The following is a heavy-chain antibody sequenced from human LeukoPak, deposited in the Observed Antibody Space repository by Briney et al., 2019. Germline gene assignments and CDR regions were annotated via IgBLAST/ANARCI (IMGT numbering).Heavy chain of an antibody. CDR2: IYHSGTT. CDR1: GYSISSGYY. Sequence: SKTLSLTCTVSGYSISSGYYWGWIRQPPGQGLEWIGSIYHSGTTYYNPSLKSRVTISVDTSKNQFSLKLSSVTAADTAVYYCARPGSDYYYSSGYYSIDYWGQGTLVTVSS. J-gene: IGHJ4*02. V-gene: IGHV4-38-2*02. CDR3: ARPGSDYYYSSGYYSIDY. D-gene: IGHD3-22*01.